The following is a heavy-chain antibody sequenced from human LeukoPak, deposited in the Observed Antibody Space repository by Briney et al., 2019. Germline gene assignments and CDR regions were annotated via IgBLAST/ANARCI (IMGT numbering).Heavy chain of an antibody. V-gene: IGHV3-7*01. Sequence: GGSLRLSCAASGFTFSDYWMNWVRQAPGEGLEWVANIDQDGSLRYYVDSVKGRFTISRDNAENSLYLQMNSLRAEDTAVYFCARDRGYCTSTNCYGFYYYMDVWGKGTTVTVSS. J-gene: IGHJ6*03. CDR2: IDQDGSLR. CDR3: ARDRGYCTSTNCYGFYYYMDV. D-gene: IGHD2-2*01. CDR1: GFTFSDYW.